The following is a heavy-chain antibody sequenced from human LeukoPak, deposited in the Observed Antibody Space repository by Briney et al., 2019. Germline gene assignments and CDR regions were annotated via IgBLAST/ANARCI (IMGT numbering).Heavy chain of an antibody. V-gene: IGHV3-23*01. D-gene: IGHD6-19*01. CDR2: ISGSGGTT. Sequence: PGGSLRLSCAASGFTFSSYAMSWVRQAPGQGLEWVSVISGSGGTTYYADSVKGRITISRDNSKNTLYLQMNSLRAEDTAVYYCAKDWGCSGWYDYWGQGTLVTVSS. CDR1: GFTFSSYA. J-gene: IGHJ4*02. CDR3: AKDWGCSGWYDY.